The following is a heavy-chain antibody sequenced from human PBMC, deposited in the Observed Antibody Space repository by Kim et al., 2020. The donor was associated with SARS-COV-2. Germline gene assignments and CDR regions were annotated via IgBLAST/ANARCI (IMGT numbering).Heavy chain of an antibody. D-gene: IGHD3-22*01. Sequence: GGSLRLSCAASGFTFSSYAMSWVRQAPGKGLEWVSAISGSGGSTYYADSVKGRFTISRDNSKNTLYLQMNSLRAEDTAVYYCAKDHYDSSGYYYPLGDYWGQGTLVTVSS. J-gene: IGHJ4*02. CDR2: ISGSGGST. V-gene: IGHV3-23*01. CDR3: AKDHYDSSGYYYPLGDY. CDR1: GFTFSSYA.